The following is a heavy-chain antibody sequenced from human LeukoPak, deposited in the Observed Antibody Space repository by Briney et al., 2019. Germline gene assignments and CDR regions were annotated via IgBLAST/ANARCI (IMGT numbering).Heavy chain of an antibody. Sequence: SETLSLTCTVSGGSLSSGGYYWGWIRQHPGKGLEWIGYIYYSGRTYYNPSLKSRVTISEDTHKNQFSLKLSTVADAETAVYCCARDRGYSYGYGAFAYWGQGTLVTVSS. J-gene: IGHJ4*02. V-gene: IGHV4-31*03. CDR3: ARDRGYSYGYGAFAY. D-gene: IGHD5-18*01. CDR1: GGSLSSGGYY. CDR2: IYYSGRT.